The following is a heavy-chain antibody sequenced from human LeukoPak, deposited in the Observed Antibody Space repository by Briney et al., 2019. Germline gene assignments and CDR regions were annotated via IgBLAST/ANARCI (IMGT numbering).Heavy chain of an antibody. D-gene: IGHD6-13*01. V-gene: IGHV1-18*01. J-gene: IGHJ4*02. CDR3: ARARYSSSWRLDY. Sequence: KLQGRVTMTTDTSTSTAYMELRSLRSDDTAVYYCARARYSSSWRLDYWGQGTLVTVSS.